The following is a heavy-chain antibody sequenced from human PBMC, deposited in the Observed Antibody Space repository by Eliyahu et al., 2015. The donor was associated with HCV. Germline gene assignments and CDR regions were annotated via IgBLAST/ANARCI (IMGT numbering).Heavy chain of an antibody. D-gene: IGHD2/OR15-2a*01. J-gene: IGHJ4*02. CDR2: INXSGNT. CDR3: AREIWGVASRPVEYYFDY. Sequence: QVQLPQWGAELLKPSETLSLSCAIYGGSXSXYXWSWLRQPPGXGLQWIGEINXSGNTNYNPSLKSRVTISVDTSKNQFSLKLSSVTAADTAVYYCAREIWGVASRPVEYYFDYWGQGNLVTVSS. V-gene: IGHV4-34*01. CDR1: GGSXSXYX.